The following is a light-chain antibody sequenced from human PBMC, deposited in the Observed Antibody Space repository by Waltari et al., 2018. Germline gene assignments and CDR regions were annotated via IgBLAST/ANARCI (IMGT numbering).Light chain of an antibody. J-gene: IGLJ3*02. V-gene: IGLV1-47*01. CDR2: KNH. CDR1: SSNVGSNF. Sequence: QSVLTQPPSASGTPGQRVTISCSGSSSNVGSNFVFWYQQLPGAAPKLLIFKNHQRPSGVPDRFSGSKSGTSASLDISGLRSEDEADYYCAAWDDNLGGVFGGGTKLTVL. CDR3: AAWDDNLGGV.